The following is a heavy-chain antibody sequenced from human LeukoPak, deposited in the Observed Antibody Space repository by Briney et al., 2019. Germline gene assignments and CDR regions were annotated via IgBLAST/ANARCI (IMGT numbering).Heavy chain of an antibody. D-gene: IGHD3-3*01. CDR2: ISASGDST. Sequence: GGSLRLSCAASGFTFSNSGMNWVRQAPGKGLEWVSTISASGDSTYYADSVKGRFTSSRDNSKNTLYLQMNSLRAEDTAVYYCAIGAYYADWGQGTLVTVSS. V-gene: IGHV3-23*01. J-gene: IGHJ4*02. CDR1: GFTFSNSG. CDR3: AIGAYYAD.